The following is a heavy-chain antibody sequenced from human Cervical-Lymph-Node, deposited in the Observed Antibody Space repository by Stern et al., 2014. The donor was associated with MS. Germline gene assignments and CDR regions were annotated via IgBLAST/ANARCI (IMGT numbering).Heavy chain of an antibody. CDR3: ARDTSSPERSDW. CDR2: ITNVGST. D-gene: IGHD1-1*01. Sequence: EVQLVQSGGGVIQPGGSLRLSCTASGFTVSRDYMTWVRQAPGKGLEWVSLITNVGSTFYTDSVKGRFTISRDDANNTVYLHMTSLRAEDTAMYYCARDTSSPERSDWWGQGTLVTVSS. CDR1: GFTVSRDY. V-gene: IGHV3-53*01. J-gene: IGHJ4*02.